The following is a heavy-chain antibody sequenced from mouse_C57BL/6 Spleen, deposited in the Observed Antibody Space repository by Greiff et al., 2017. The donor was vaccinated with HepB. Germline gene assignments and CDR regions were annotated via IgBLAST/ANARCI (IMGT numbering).Heavy chain of an antibody. V-gene: IGHV1-53*01. D-gene: IGHD2-1*01. CDR3: ARGGGNYVCWYYDV. Sequence: QVQLQQPGTELVKPGASVKLSCKASGYTFTSYWMHWVKQRPGQGLEWIGNINPSNGGTNYNEKFKSKATLTVAKSSSTAYMQLSSLTSEDSAVYYCARGGGNYVCWYYDVWGTGTTVTVSS. CDR1: GYTFTSYW. J-gene: IGHJ1*03. CDR2: INPSNGGT.